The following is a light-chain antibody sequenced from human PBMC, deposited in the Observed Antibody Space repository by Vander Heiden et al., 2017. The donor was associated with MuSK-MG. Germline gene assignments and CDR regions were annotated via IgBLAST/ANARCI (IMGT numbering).Light chain of an antibody. V-gene: IGLV2-14*01. CDR2: DVT. Sequence: QSALSHAASVSGSPGRSITISCTGTSSDVGIYNVGSWYQQHPGNAPILMIYDVTNRPSGVSNRFSGSKSGNTALLTISGLQAEDEADYFCTSYTSRSTGVFGGGTKVTVL. CDR3: TSYTSRSTGV. J-gene: IGLJ3*02. CDR1: SSDVGIYNV.